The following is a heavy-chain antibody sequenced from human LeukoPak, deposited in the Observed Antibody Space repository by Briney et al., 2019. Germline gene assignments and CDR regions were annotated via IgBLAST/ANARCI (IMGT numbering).Heavy chain of an antibody. Sequence: SETLSLTCTVSGGSISSYYWSWIRQPPGKGLEWMGYIYYSGSTNYNPSLKSRVTISVDTSKNQFSLKLSSVTAADTAVYYCARSSSTSCYGYWGQGTLVTVSS. CDR1: GGSISSYY. CDR3: ARSSSTSCYGY. V-gene: IGHV4-59*01. J-gene: IGHJ4*02. CDR2: IYYSGST. D-gene: IGHD2-2*01.